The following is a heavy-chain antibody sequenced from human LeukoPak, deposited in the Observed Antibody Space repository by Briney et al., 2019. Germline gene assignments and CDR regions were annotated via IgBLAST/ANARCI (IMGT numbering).Heavy chain of an antibody. J-gene: IGHJ4*02. CDR2: ISSRSSTI. V-gene: IGHV3-48*04. CDR3: ARDYYDSSGYYYDYFDY. D-gene: IGHD3-22*01. Sequence: PGGSLRLSCAASGFTFSSYRMNWVRQAPEKGLEWISYISSRSSTIYYADSVKGRFTTSRDNAKNSLYLQMNSLRAEDTAVYYCARDYYDSSGYYYDYFDYWGQGTLVTVSS. CDR1: GFTFSSYR.